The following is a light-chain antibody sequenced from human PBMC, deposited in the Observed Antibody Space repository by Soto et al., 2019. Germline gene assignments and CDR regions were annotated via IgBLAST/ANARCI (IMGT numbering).Light chain of an antibody. Sequence: EMVMTQSPATLSVSPGDRVTLSCRASQSVHRNLAWYQQKPGQAPSLLIYYASTRATGVPARFTGSGSGTEFTLTISSLQSEDFGVYHCQHYSNWPPTFGPGTKVEIK. J-gene: IGKJ3*01. CDR2: YAS. CDR3: QHYSNWPPT. V-gene: IGKV3-15*01. CDR1: QSVHRN.